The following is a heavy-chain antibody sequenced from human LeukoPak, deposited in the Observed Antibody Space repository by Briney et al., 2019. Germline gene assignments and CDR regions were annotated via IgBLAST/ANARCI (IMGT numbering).Heavy chain of an antibody. Sequence: PGGSLRLSCAASGFTFSSYSMNWVRQAPGKGLVWVSRIKYDASSTSYADSVKGRFPISRENAKTPLYLQMTSLRAEDTAVYYCARGATYAYYPDYWGQGTLVTVSS. J-gene: IGHJ4*02. CDR2: IKYDASST. CDR1: GFTFSSYS. CDR3: ARGATYAYYPDY. V-gene: IGHV3-74*01. D-gene: IGHD1-26*01.